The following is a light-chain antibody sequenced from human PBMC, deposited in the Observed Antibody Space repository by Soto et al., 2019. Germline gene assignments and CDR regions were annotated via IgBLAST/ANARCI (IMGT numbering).Light chain of an antibody. Sequence: EKVMTQSPATLSVSPGERATLSCRASQSVGIKLGWYQQKPGQAPRLIIYDASTRAAGIPARFSGSGSGTEFTLTISSLQSGDFAVYYCQQYNDWPTWTFGQGTKVEVK. J-gene: IGKJ1*01. CDR3: QQYNDWPTWT. V-gene: IGKV3-15*01. CDR1: QSVGIK. CDR2: DAS.